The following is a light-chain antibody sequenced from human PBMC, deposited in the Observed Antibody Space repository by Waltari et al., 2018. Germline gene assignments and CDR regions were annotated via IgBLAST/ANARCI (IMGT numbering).Light chain of an antibody. CDR2: KVS. CDR3: LQAPIT. CDR1: QRLENTDGNTY. J-gene: IGKJ3*01. Sequence: DVVLTQSPLFLPVTLGQPASISCRSTQRLENTDGNTYLDWFLQRPGQSPRRLIYKVSERGSGVPDRFSGIGSGSNFTLKISRVEAEDVGVYYCLQAPITFGPGTRVDIK. V-gene: IGKV2-30*01.